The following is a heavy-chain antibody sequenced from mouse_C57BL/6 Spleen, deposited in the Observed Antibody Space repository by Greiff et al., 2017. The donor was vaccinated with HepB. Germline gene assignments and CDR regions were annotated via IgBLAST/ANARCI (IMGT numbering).Heavy chain of an antibody. CDR3: ASAYYSNYVVAY. V-gene: IGHV3-6*01. Sequence: EVQLVESGPGLVKPSQSLSLTCSVTGYSITSGYYWNWIRQFPGNKLEWMGYISYDGSNNYNPSLKNRISITRDTSKNQFFLKLNSVTTEDTATYYCASAYYSNYVVAYWGQGTLVTVSA. CDR1: GYSITSGYY. CDR2: ISYDGSN. D-gene: IGHD2-5*01. J-gene: IGHJ3*01.